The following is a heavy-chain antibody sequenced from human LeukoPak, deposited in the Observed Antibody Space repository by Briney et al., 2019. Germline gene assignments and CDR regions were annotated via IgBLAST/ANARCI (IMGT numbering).Heavy chain of an antibody. Sequence: GGSLRLSCAASGFTFDDYAMHWVRQAPGKGLEWVSGISWNSGSIGYADSVKGRFTISRDNAKNSLYLQMNSLRAEDTALYYCAKEGESSSWYNWFDPWGQGTLVTVSS. J-gene: IGHJ5*02. CDR1: GFTFDDYA. D-gene: IGHD6-13*01. CDR3: AKEGESSSWYNWFDP. V-gene: IGHV3-9*01. CDR2: ISWNSGSI.